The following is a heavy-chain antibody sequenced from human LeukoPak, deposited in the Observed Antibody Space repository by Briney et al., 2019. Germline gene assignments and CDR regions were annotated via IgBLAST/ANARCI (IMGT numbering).Heavy chain of an antibody. CDR2: ISGSGGST. J-gene: IGHJ4*02. CDR3: AKRGSPVGDY. CDR1: AFTFSNYG. Sequence: GGSLRLSCAASAFTFSNYGMNWVRQAPGKGLEWVSAISGSGGSTYYADSVKGRFTISRDNSKNTLYLQMNSLSAEDTALYYCAKRGSPVGDYWGQGTLVTVSS. V-gene: IGHV3-23*01. D-gene: IGHD2-15*01.